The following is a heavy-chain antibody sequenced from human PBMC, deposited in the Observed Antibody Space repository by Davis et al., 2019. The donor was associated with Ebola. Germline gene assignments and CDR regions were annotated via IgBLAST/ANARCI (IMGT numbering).Heavy chain of an antibody. CDR3: TRVSRWLQHFDY. CDR1: GFTFGDYA. V-gene: IGHV3-49*04. Sequence: PGGSLRLSCTASGFTFGDYAMSWVRQAPGKGLEWVGFIRSKAYGGTTEYAASVKGRFTISKDDSKSIAYLQMNSLKTEDTAVYYCTRVSRWLQHFDYWGQGTLVTVSS. J-gene: IGHJ4*02. CDR2: IRSKAYGGTT. D-gene: IGHD5-24*01.